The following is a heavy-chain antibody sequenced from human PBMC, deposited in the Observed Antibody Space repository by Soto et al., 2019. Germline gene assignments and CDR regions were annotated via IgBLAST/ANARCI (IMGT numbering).Heavy chain of an antibody. V-gene: IGHV4-34*01. J-gene: IGHJ4*02. CDR3: ARGMDRAKTAY. Sequence: SETLSLTCAVYGGSFSGYYWSWIRQPPGKGLEWIGEIHPSGTTYYNPSLKSRVTISGDTSKNQFALKLTSLTAADTAVYYCARGMDRAKTAYWGQGALVTVSS. CDR2: IHPSGTT. D-gene: IGHD5-18*01. CDR1: GGSFSGYY.